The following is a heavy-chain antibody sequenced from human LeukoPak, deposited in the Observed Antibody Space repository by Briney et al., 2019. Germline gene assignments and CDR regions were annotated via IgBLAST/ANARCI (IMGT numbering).Heavy chain of an antibody. V-gene: IGHV4-34*01. CDR1: GGSFSGYY. J-gene: IGHJ3*02. CDR2: ISHSGST. CDR3: ARGVSSMRILQYFDWRGDAFDS. Sequence: SETLSLTCAVYGGSFSGYYWSWIRQPPGKGLEWSGEISHSGSTNYNPSLKSRVTISVDTSKNQFSLKLSSVTAADTAVYYCARGVSSMRILQYFDWRGDAFDSWGQGTMVTVSS. D-gene: IGHD3-9*01.